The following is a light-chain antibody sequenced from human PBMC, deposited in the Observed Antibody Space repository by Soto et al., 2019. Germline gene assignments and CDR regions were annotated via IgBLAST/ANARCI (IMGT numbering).Light chain of an antibody. V-gene: IGKV3-15*01. CDR1: QSVSSN. CDR2: GAS. CDR3: QQYNNWTPIT. J-gene: IGKJ5*01. Sequence: EIGWTQSPCTLSLSPVERSTLSCISSQSVSSNLAWYQQKPGQAPRLLIYGASTRATGIPARFSGSGSGTEFTLTISSLQSEDFAVYYCQQYNNWTPITFGQGTRLAVK.